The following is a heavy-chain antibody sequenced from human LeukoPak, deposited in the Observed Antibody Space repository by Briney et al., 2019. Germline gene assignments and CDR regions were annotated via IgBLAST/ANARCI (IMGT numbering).Heavy chain of an antibody. CDR2: ISYDGSNK. CDR1: GFTFSSYA. D-gene: IGHD1-26*01. CDR3: ARDRGATNYYYYYMDV. J-gene: IGHJ6*03. Sequence: PGRSLRLSCAASGFTFSSYAMHWVRQAPGKGLEWVAVISYDGSNKYYADSVKGRFTISRDNSKNTLYLQMNSLRAEDTAVYYCARDRGATNYYYYYMDVWGKGTTVTVSS. V-gene: IGHV3-30-3*01.